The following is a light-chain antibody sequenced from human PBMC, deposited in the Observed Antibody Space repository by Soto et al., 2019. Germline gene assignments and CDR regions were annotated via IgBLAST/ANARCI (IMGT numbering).Light chain of an antibody. CDR3: QQSYGTPT. CDR1: QSINNY. J-gene: IGKJ4*01. V-gene: IGKV1-39*01. Sequence: DIQMTQSPSSLSASVGDRVTITCRASQSINNYLIWYQQKPGKGPKLLIYAASSLQSGVPSRFSGSGSGTEFTLTISSLQTEDFATYYGQQSYGTPTLGGGNKVDMK. CDR2: AAS.